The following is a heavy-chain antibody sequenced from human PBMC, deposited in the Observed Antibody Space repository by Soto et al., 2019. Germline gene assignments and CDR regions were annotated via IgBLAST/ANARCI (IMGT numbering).Heavy chain of an antibody. J-gene: IGHJ3*02. CDR1: GFTFSSYG. D-gene: IGHD2-21*02. V-gene: IGHV3-30*02. CDR2: IWYDGSNK. Sequence: PGGSLRLSCAGSGFTFSSYGMHWARQAPGKGLEWVAVIWYDGSNKYYADSVKGRFTISRDNSKNTLYLQMNSLRAEDTAVYYCAKIMVVTAIHPNDAFDIWGQGTMVTVSS. CDR3: AKIMVVTAIHPNDAFDI.